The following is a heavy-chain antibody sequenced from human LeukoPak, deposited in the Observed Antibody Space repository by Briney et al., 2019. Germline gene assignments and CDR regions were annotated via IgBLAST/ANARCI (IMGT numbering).Heavy chain of an antibody. CDR1: GFTFSSYS. CDR3: AREGAPSDSSGYYYAEFDY. Sequence: GGSLRLSCAASGFTFSSYSMNWVRQAPGKGLEWVSSTSSSSSYIYYADSVKGRFTISRDNAKNSLYLQMNSLRAEDTAVYYCAREGAPSDSSGYYYAEFDYWGQGTLVTVSS. J-gene: IGHJ4*02. CDR2: TSSSSSYI. V-gene: IGHV3-21*01. D-gene: IGHD3-22*01.